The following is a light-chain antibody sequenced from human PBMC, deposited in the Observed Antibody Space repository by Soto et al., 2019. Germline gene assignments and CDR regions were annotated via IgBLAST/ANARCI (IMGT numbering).Light chain of an antibody. CDR2: DAS. CDR3: QQYNSYWT. J-gene: IGKJ1*01. CDR1: QSISSW. V-gene: IGKV1-5*01. Sequence: GDRVTITCRASQSISSWLAWYQQKPGKAPKLLIYDASSLESGVPSRFSGSGSGTEFTLTISRLQPDDFATYYCQQYNSYWTFGQGTRWIS.